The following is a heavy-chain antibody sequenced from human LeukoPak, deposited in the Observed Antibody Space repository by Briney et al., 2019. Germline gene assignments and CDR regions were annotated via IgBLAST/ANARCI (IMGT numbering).Heavy chain of an antibody. Sequence: GGSLRLSCAASGFTLSSYEMNWVRLAPGKGLEWISYISRTGNSIYYADSVKGRFTISRDSAKNSLYLQMNSLRAEDTAVYYCAREITIFGVVGWFDPWGQGTLVTVSS. CDR3: AREITIFGVVGWFDP. D-gene: IGHD3-3*01. CDR1: GFTLSSYE. CDR2: ISRTGNSI. V-gene: IGHV3-48*03. J-gene: IGHJ5*02.